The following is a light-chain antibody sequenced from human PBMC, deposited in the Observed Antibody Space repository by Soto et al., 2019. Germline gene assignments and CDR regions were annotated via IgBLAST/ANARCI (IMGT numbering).Light chain of an antibody. CDR3: QSYDSSLSATVV. V-gene: IGLV1-40*01. CDR1: SSNIGAGYD. CDR2: GNS. Sequence: QSVLTQPPSVSGAPGQRVTISCTGSSSNIGAGYDVHWYQHLPGTAPKLLIYGNSNRPSGVPDRFSGSKSGTSASLAITGLQAEDEADCYCQSYDSSLSATVVYGGGTKLTVL. J-gene: IGLJ2*01.